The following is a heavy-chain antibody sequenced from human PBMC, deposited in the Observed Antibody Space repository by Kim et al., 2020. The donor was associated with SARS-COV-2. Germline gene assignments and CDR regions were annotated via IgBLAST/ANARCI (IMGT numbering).Heavy chain of an antibody. J-gene: IGHJ4*02. V-gene: IGHV1-3*01. CDR3: LGGFYFYY. D-gene: IGHD3-16*01. CDR2: IDCGNGNT. Sequence: ASVKVSCKTSGHFFTRDSIHWVRQAPGQGLEWMGGIDCGNGNTIYSQKFQGRVTFTTDTSASTAYMELSFLRSEDSAVYYCLGGFYFYYGGQGTLVTVSS. CDR1: GHFFTRDS.